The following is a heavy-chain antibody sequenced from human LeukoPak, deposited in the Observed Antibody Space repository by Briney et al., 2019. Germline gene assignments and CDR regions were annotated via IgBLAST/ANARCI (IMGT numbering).Heavy chain of an antibody. Sequence: SQTLSLTCALSGDSVSSNSAAWSWIRQSPWRGLEWLGRTYYRSKWYNDYAVSVKSRITINPDTPKNQFSLQLNSATPEDTAVYYCARDEGSGWYYFDYWGQGTLVTVSS. V-gene: IGHV6-1*01. J-gene: IGHJ4*02. D-gene: IGHD6-19*01. CDR1: GDSVSSNSAA. CDR3: ARDEGSGWYYFDY. CDR2: TYYRSKWYN.